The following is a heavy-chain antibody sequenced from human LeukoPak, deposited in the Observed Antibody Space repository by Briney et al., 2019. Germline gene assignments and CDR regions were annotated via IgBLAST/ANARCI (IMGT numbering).Heavy chain of an antibody. CDR2: FSYSGST. CDR1: GASISSHY. CDR3: ARAGGVHDTPMDLDY. J-gene: IGHJ4*02. V-gene: IGHV4-59*11. Sequence: PSKTLSLTCTVSGASISSHYWSWIRQPPGKGLEWIGDFSYSGSTNYNPSLKSRVTISADTSKNQFSLKLSSVTAADTAVYYCARAGGVHDTPMDLDYWGQGILVTVSS. D-gene: IGHD5-18*01.